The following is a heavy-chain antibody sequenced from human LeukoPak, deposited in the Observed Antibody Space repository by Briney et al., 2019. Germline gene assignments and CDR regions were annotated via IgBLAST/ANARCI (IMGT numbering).Heavy chain of an antibody. D-gene: IGHD3-22*01. CDR2: SSGGDGRA. CDR3: ARGSGYFLDFNY. CDR1: GFNFRSYA. V-gene: IGHV3-23*01. J-gene: IGHJ4*02. Sequence: PGGSLRLSCTASGFNFRSYAMSWVRQAPGKGLEWVAASSGGDGRACYAESVKGRFTISRDNSKNTLFLQVNSLKAEDTAVYYCARGSGYFLDFNYWGQGALVTVSS.